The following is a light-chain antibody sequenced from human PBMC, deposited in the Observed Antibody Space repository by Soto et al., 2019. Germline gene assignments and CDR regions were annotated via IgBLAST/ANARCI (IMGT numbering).Light chain of an antibody. CDR1: SNDIGAYKY. CDR2: EVS. V-gene: IGLV2-14*01. CDR3: SSYTTGSTLYV. Sequence: QSALTQPASVSGSPGQSITISCTGSSNDIGAYKYVSWYQQYPGKAPKLIIFEVSNRPSGVSNRFSGSKSGNTASLTIAGLQAEDEADYHCSSYTTGSTLYVFGGGTKVTAL. J-gene: IGLJ1*01.